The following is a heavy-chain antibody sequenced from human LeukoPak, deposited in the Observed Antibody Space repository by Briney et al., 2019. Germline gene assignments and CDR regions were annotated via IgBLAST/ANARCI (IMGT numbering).Heavy chain of an antibody. CDR1: AGTFNSYA. CDR2: IMPLCGTA. D-gene: IGHD5-24*01. Sequence: SVKVSCTASAGTFNSYAISWVRQPPGQGLEWMGGIMPLCGTANYAQEFQGRVTFTTDESASTAYMEVSSLRSEDTAVYYCASGSLGDGYGVGDYYQYMDVWGKGTTVTVSS. J-gene: IGHJ6*03. CDR3: ASGSLGDGYGVGDYYQYMDV. V-gene: IGHV1-69*05.